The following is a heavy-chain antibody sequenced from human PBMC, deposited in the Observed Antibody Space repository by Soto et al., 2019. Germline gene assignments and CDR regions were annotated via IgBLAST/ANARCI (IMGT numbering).Heavy chain of an antibody. Sequence: QVQLVQSGAEVKKPGSSVKVSCKASGGTFSSYAISWVRQAPGQGLEWMGGIIPIFGTANYAQKFQGRVTITADESTSTAYMELSSLRSEDTAVYYCASGLVQLVRSYYYYYGMDVWGQGTTVTVSS. CDR1: GGTFSSYA. V-gene: IGHV1-69*01. CDR2: IIPIFGTA. J-gene: IGHJ6*02. D-gene: IGHD6-6*01. CDR3: ASGLVQLVRSYYYYYGMDV.